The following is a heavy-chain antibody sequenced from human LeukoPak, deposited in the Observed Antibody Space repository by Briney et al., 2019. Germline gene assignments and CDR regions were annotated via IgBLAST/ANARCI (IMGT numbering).Heavy chain of an antibody. D-gene: IGHD3-3*01. CDR2: IRYDGSNK. CDR1: GFTFSSYG. CDR3: AKVYFDFWSGYDYYYYMDV. Sequence: PGGSLRLSCAASGFTFSSYGMHWVRQAPGKGLEWVAFIRYDGSNKYYADSVKGRFTISRDNSKNTLYLQMNSLRAEDTAVYYCAKVYFDFWSGYDYYYYMDVWGKGTTVTVSS. V-gene: IGHV3-30*02. J-gene: IGHJ6*03.